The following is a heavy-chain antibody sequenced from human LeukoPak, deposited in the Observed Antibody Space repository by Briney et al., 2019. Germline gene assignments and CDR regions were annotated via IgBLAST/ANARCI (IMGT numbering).Heavy chain of an antibody. D-gene: IGHD3-10*01. Sequence: SETRSLTCTVSGGSISSYYWSWIRQPPGKGLEWIGYIYYSGSTTYNPSLKSRVTISVDTSKNQFSLKLSSVTAADTAIYYCARTYYYGSGRYFDYWGQGTLVTVSS. J-gene: IGHJ4*02. CDR3: ARTYYYGSGRYFDY. CDR2: IYYSGST. CDR1: GGSISSYY. V-gene: IGHV4-59*01.